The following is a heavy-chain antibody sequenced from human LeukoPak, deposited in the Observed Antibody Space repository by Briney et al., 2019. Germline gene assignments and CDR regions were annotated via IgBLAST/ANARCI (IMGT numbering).Heavy chain of an antibody. CDR2: IYYSGII. J-gene: IGHJ4*02. D-gene: IGHD3-22*01. CDR3: ARGGRYHDSDGYHYAYDY. Sequence: PGGSLRLSCAASGFTVSNNYMTWVRQAPGKGLEWIGYIYYSGIINYNPSLKSRVTISLDTSKNQFSLKLSSVTAADTAVYYCARGGRYHDSDGYHYAYDYWGQGTLVTVSS. V-gene: IGHV4-59*02. CDR1: GFTVSNNY.